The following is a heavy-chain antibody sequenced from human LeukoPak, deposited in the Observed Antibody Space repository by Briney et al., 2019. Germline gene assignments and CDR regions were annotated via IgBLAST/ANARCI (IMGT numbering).Heavy chain of an antibody. Sequence: PGGSLRLSCAASGFTFSSYSMNWVRQAPGKGLEWVSSITSSGRYIYYADSVKGRFTISRDNSENSLYLQMDSLTAEDTAVYYCARDINSVAFDMWGQGTVVTVSS. V-gene: IGHV3-21*01. D-gene: IGHD1-1*01. CDR1: GFTFSSYS. CDR2: ITSSGRYI. J-gene: IGHJ3*02. CDR3: ARDINSVAFDM.